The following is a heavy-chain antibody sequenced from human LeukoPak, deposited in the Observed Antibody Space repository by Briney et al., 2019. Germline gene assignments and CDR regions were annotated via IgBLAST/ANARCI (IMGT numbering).Heavy chain of an antibody. D-gene: IGHD3-16*01. CDR2: IQKDGSNK. V-gene: IGHV3-30*02. Sequence: GGSPRLSCGASGFTFRSYGVHWVRQAPGRGLEWVAFIQKDGSNKYYGDSVKGRFTISRDNSKNTLYLQMNSLRVEDTAVYYCAKEMYDYVWGSYFENWGQGTLVTVSS. CDR1: GFTFRSYG. J-gene: IGHJ4*02. CDR3: AKEMYDYVWGSYFEN.